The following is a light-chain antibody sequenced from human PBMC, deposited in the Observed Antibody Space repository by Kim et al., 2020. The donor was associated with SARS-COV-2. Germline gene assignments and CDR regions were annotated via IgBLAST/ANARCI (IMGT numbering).Light chain of an antibody. CDR1: QSLLHSNGYNY. V-gene: IGKV2-28*01. CDR2: LGS. CDR3: MQALQTPFT. Sequence: PASISCRSCQSLLHSNGYNYLDWYLQKPGQSPQLLIYLGSNRASGVPDRFSGSGSGTDFTLKISRVEAEDVWVYYCMQALQTPFTFGPGTKVDIK. J-gene: IGKJ3*01.